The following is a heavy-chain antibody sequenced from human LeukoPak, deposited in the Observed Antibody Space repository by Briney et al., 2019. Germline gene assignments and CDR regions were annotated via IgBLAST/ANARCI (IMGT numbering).Heavy chain of an antibody. CDR3: AKDSYGGSGSYYLYSFDM. CDR1: AFIFDDYA. V-gene: IGHV3-9*01. Sequence: PGGSLRLSCAASAFIFDDYAMHWVRQAPGKGLEWVSGISWNGGSIGYADSVKGRFTISRDNAKNSLYLQMGSLTLEDTASYYCAKDSYGGSGSYYLYSFDMWGQGTMVTVSS. D-gene: IGHD3-10*01. J-gene: IGHJ3*02. CDR2: ISWNGGSI.